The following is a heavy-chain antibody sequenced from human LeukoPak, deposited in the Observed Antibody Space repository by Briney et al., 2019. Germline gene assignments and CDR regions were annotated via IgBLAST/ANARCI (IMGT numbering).Heavy chain of an antibody. V-gene: IGHV3-53*01. CDR3: ARDSGSGMDV. CDR2: LYSGGST. J-gene: IGHJ6*02. CDR1: GFTFSGYW. D-gene: IGHD6-25*01. Sequence: GGSLRLSCAASGFTFSGYWMSWVRQAPGKGLEWVSVLYSGGSTYYADSVKGRFTISRDNSKNTLYLQMNSLRAEDTAVYYCARDSGSGMDVWGQGTTVTVSS.